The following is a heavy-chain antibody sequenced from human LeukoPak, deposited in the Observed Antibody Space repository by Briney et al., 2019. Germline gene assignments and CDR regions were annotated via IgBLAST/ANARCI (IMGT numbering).Heavy chain of an antibody. Sequence: SVKVSCKASGFTFTSSAVQWVRQARGQRLEWIGWIVVGSGNTNYAQKFQERVTITRDMSTSTAYMELSSLRSEDTAVYYCAAGANGSGYYCYFDYWGQGTLVTVSS. J-gene: IGHJ4*02. CDR1: GFTFTSSA. D-gene: IGHD3-22*01. V-gene: IGHV1-58*01. CDR3: AAGANGSGYYCYFDY. CDR2: IVVGSGNT.